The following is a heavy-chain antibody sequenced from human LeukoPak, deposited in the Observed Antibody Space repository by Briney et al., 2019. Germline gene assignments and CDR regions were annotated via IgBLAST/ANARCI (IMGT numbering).Heavy chain of an antibody. D-gene: IGHD2-2*01. V-gene: IGHV3-30*02. CDR3: ARDQQYPTPRLFDY. CDR2: IRYDGSNK. CDR1: GFTFSSYG. J-gene: IGHJ4*02. Sequence: GGSLRLSCAASGFTFSSYGMHWVRQAPGEGLEWVAFIRYDGSNKYYADSVKGRFTISRDNSKNTLYLQMNSLRAEDTAVYYCARDQQYPTPRLFDYWGQGTLVTVSS.